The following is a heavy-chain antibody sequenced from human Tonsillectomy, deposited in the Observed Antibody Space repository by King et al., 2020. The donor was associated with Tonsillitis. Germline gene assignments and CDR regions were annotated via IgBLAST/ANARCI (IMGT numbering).Heavy chain of an antibody. J-gene: IGHJ4*02. CDR2: ISGSGGST. D-gene: IGHD6-19*01. V-gene: IGHV3-23*04. CDR1: GFTFSSYA. CDR3: AKDRPLGYSSGWYYFDY. Sequence: VQLVESGGGLVQPGGSLRLSCAASGFTFSSYAMSWVRQAPGKGLEWVSAISGSGGSTYYADSVKGRFTISRDNSKNTLYLQMNSLRAEDTAVYYCAKDRPLGYSSGWYYFDYWGQGTLVTVSS.